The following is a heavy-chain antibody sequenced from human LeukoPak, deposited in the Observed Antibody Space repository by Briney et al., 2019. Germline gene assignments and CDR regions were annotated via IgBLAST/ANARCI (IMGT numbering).Heavy chain of an antibody. D-gene: IGHD3-22*01. V-gene: IGHV3-30-3*01. CDR1: GFTFSSYA. CDR2: ISYDGSNK. Sequence: GRSLRLSCAASGFTFSSYAMHWVRQAPGKGLEWVALISYDGSNKYNADSVEGRFTISRDNSKNTLYLQMNSLRAEDTAVYYCARDRDYYDSSGPYAFDIWGQGTMVTVSS. J-gene: IGHJ3*02. CDR3: ARDRDYYDSSGPYAFDI.